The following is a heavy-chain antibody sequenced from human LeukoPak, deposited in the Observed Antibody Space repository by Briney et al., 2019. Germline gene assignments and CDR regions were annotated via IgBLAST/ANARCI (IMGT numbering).Heavy chain of an antibody. CDR1: GGSISSYY. Sequence: SETLSLTCTVSGGSISSYYWSWIRQPPGKGLEWIGEINHSGSTNYNPSLKSRVTISVDTSKNQFSLKLSSVTAADTAVYYCARGRRGVRGVIISSFDYWGQGTLVTVSS. J-gene: IGHJ4*02. CDR2: INHSGST. D-gene: IGHD3-10*01. V-gene: IGHV4-34*01. CDR3: ARGRRGVRGVIISSFDY.